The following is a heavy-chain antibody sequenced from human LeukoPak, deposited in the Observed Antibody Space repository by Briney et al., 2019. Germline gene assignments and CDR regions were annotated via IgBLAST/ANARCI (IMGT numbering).Heavy chain of an antibody. V-gene: IGHV4-59*01. D-gene: IGHD2-15*01. CDR2: IYYSGST. CDR3: ARERGSWSGYNWFDP. CDR1: GGSISSYY. J-gene: IGHJ5*02. Sequence: SETLSLTCTVSGGSISSYYWSWIRQPPGKGLEWIRYIYYSGSTNYNPSLKSRVTISVDTSKNQFSLKLSSVTAADTAVYYCARERGSWSGYNWFDPWGQGTLVTVSS.